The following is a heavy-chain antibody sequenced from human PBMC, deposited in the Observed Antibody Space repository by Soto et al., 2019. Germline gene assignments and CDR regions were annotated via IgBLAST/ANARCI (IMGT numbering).Heavy chain of an antibody. CDR1: GYTFTSYD. CDR2: MNPNSGNT. CDR3: ARDSPSSSSYDY. V-gene: IGHV1-8*01. D-gene: IGHD6-6*01. Sequence: VKVSCKASGYTFTSYDINWVRQATGQGLEWMGWMNPNSGNTGYAQKFQGRVTMTRNTSISTAYMELSSLRSEDTAVYYCARDSPSSSSYDYWGQGTLVTVSS. J-gene: IGHJ4*02.